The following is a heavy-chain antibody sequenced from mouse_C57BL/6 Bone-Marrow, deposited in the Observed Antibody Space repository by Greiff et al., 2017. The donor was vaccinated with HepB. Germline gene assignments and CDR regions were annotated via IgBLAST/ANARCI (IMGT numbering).Heavy chain of an antibody. J-gene: IGHJ2*01. CDR2: INSDGGST. Sequence: EVQLVESGGGLVQPGESLKLSCESNEYAFPSYYMSWVRKTPEKRLELVAAINSDGGSTYYPDTMESRFIIARDNTKKTLYLQMSSLRSEDTALYYCARHPLGRDLDYWGQGTTLTVSS. V-gene: IGHV5-2*01. D-gene: IGHD4-1*01. CDR1: EYAFPSYY. CDR3: ARHPLGRDLDY.